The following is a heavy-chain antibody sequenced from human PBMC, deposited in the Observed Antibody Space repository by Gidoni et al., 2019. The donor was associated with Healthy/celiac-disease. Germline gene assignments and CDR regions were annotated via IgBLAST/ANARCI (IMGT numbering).Heavy chain of an antibody. CDR1: GFTFSSYA. CDR3: AKVVRKRQWLVTSNFDY. CDR2: ISGSGGST. Sequence: EVQLLEAGGGLVQPGGSLRLSCAAFGFTFSSYAMSWVRQAPGKGLEWVSAISGSGGSTYYADSVKGRFTISRDNSKNTLYLQMNSLRAEDTAVYYCAKVVRKRQWLVTSNFDYWGQGTLVTVSS. J-gene: IGHJ4*02. D-gene: IGHD6-19*01. V-gene: IGHV3-23*01.